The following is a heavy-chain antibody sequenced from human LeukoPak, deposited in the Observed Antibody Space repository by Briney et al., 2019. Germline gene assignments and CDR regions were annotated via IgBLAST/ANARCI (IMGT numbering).Heavy chain of an antibody. V-gene: IGHV4-59*01. D-gene: IGHD4-17*01. Sequence: SETLSLTCTLSGGSISSYYWSWIRQPPGKGLEWIGYIYYSGSTNYNPSLKSRVTISLDTSKNQFSLKLSSVTAADTAVYYCARLDYGFYFDYWGQGTLVTVSS. CDR3: ARLDYGFYFDY. J-gene: IGHJ4*02. CDR2: IYYSGST. CDR1: GGSISSYY.